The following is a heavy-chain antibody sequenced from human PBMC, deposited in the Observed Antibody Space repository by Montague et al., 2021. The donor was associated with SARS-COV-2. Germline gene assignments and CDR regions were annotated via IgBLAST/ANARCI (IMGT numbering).Heavy chain of an antibody. CDR2: IYTGGYV. J-gene: IGHJ2*01. CDR1: GDSISRYY. V-gene: IGHV4-4*07. CDR3: ARAIWHLDV. Sequence: SETRSLTCSVSGDSISRYYWSWIRQSDGKGLEWIGRIYTGGYVNYNPALRSRVSMSVDTSKSQVSLNVTSVTAADTAVYYCARAIWHLDVWGRGILVTVSS.